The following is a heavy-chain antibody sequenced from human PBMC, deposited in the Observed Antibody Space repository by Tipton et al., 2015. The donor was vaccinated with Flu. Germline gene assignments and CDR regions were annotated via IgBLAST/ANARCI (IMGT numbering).Heavy chain of an antibody. D-gene: IGHD3-3*01. Sequence: QVQLVQSGAEVKKPGASVKVSCKASGYTFTSYDINWVRQATGQGLEWMGWMNPNSGNTGYAQKFQGRVTMTRNTSISTAYMELSSLRSEDTAVYYCARGGRFLEWVDYYGMDVWGQGTTVTVSS. V-gene: IGHV1-8*01. CDR3: ARGGRFLEWVDYYGMDV. CDR2: MNPNSGNT. J-gene: IGHJ6*02. CDR1: GYTFTSYD.